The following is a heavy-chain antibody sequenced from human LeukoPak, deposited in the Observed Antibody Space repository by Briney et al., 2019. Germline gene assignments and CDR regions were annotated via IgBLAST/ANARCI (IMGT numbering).Heavy chain of an antibody. CDR3: ARDEGYYNYMDV. CDR2: INVDSGGT. CDR1: RYSFTGYY. J-gene: IGHJ6*03. V-gene: IGHV1-2*02. Sequence: ASVKVSCKASRYSFTGYYMHWVRQAPGQGLEWMGWINVDSGGTKYAEKFQGRVTMTRDTSISTAYMELSRLRSDDTAVYYCARDEGYYNYMDVWGKGTTVSVSS.